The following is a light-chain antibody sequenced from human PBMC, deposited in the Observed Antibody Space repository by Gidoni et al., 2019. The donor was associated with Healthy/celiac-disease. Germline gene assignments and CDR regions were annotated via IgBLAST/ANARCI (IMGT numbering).Light chain of an antibody. CDR3: QQYYSTPLT. Sequence: DLVMTQSPDSLAVSLGERATINCKSSQSVLYSSNNKNYLAWYQQKPGQPPKLLIYWASTRASGVPYRFSGSGSGTDFTLTISSLQAEDVAVYYCQQYYSTPLTFXXXTKVEIK. J-gene: IGKJ4*01. CDR2: WAS. CDR1: QSVLYSSNNKNY. V-gene: IGKV4-1*01.